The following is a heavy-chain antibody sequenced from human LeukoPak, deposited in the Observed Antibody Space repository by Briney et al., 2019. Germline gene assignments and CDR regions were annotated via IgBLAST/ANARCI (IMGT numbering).Heavy chain of an antibody. Sequence: GGSLRLSCAASGFTFSSYGMHWVRQAPGKGLDWVAFIHHDGSNKYYADSVRGRFTISRDNSKNTLYLQMSSLRAEDTAVYFCARSLRVRGVPDYMDVWGKGTTVTVSS. J-gene: IGHJ6*03. D-gene: IGHD3-10*01. CDR3: ARSLRVRGVPDYMDV. CDR1: GFTFSSYG. V-gene: IGHV3-30*02. CDR2: IHHDGSNK.